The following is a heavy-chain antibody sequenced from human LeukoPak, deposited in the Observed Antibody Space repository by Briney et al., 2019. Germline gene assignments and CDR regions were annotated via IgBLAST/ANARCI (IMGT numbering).Heavy chain of an antibody. J-gene: IGHJ4*02. V-gene: IGHV4-30-4*08. D-gene: IGHD6-13*01. CDR2: IYYSGST. Sequence: SETLSLTCTVSGGSISSGGYYWSWIRQHPGKGLEWIGYIYYSGSTYYNPSPKSRVTISVDTSKNQFSLKLSSVTAADTAVCYCARDSSSWDLGFDYWGQGTLVTVSS. CDR3: ARDSSSWDLGFDY. CDR1: GGSISSGGYY.